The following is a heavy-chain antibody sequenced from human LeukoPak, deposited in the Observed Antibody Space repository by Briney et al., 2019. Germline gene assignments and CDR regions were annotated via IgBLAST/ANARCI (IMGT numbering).Heavy chain of an antibody. CDR2: MNPNSGNT. V-gene: IGHV1-8*01. J-gene: IGHJ4*02. CDR3: AIRYSSSWYVFSNKFDY. CDR1: GYTFTSYD. Sequence: ASVKVSCKASGYTFTSYDINWVRQATGQGLELMGWMNPNSGNTGYAQKFQGRVTMTRNTSISTAYMELSSLRSEDTAVYYCAIRYSSSWYVFSNKFDYWGQGTLVTVSS. D-gene: IGHD6-13*01.